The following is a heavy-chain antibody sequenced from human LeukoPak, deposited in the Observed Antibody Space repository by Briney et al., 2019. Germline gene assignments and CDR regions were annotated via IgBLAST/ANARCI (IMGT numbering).Heavy chain of an antibody. CDR3: ASSYGSGSYSP. Sequence: SETLSLTCTVSGGSISSGDYYWTWIRQPPGKGLEWIGYIYHSGRTYYNPSLKSRVTISVDRSKNQFSLKLSSVTAADTAVYYCASSYGSGSYSPWGQGTLVTVSS. V-gene: IGHV4-30-2*01. D-gene: IGHD3-10*01. CDR2: IYHSGRT. J-gene: IGHJ5*02. CDR1: GGSISSGDYY.